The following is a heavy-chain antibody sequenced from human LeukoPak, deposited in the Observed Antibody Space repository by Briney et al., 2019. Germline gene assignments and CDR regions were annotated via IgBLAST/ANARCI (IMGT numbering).Heavy chain of an antibody. Sequence: GGSLRLSCAASGISVSSNYMNWVRQAPVKGLEWVSVIYSGGSTYYADSVKGRFTISRDNSKNTLYLHMNSLRAEDTAVYYCARDMSPWETRNPDAFDIWGQGTMVTVSS. D-gene: IGHD1-14*01. CDR1: GISVSSNY. J-gene: IGHJ3*02. V-gene: IGHV3-53*01. CDR3: ARDMSPWETRNPDAFDI. CDR2: IYSGGST.